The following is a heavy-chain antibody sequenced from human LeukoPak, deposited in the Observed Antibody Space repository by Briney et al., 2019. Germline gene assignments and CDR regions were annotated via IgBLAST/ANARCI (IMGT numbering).Heavy chain of an antibody. CDR2: TNPKSGGT. CDR1: GYTFSDYY. V-gene: IGHV1-2*02. D-gene: IGHD3-22*01. Sequence: GASVKVSCKASGYTFSDYYMHWVRQAPGQGLEWMGWTNPKSGGTNYAQKFQGRVTMTRDTSITTAYMELSRLRSDDTAVYYCARGDYDSLSFDSWGQGTLVTVSS. J-gene: IGHJ4*02. CDR3: ARGDYDSLSFDS.